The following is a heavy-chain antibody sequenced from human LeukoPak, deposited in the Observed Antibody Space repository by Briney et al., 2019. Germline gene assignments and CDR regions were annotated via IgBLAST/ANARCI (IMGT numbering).Heavy chain of an antibody. D-gene: IGHD2-2*01. CDR1: GFTFSNTY. V-gene: IGHV3-15*01. Sequence: GGSLRLSCAASGFTFSNTYMSWVRQAPGKGLEWVGRITSKTDGGTTDYAAPVKGRFTISRDDSKNTLYLQMNSLKIEDTAVYYCITDWQYQLLHCDYWGQGTLVTVSS. CDR3: ITDWQYQLLHCDY. CDR2: ITSKTDGGTT. J-gene: IGHJ4*02.